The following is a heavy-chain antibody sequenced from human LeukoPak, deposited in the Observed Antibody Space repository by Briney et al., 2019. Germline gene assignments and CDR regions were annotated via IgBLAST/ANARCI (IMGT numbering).Heavy chain of an antibody. Sequence: ASVKVSCKASGYTFTSYAMHWVRQAPGQRLEWMGWINAGNGNTKYSQKFQGRVTITADESTSTAYMELSSLRSEDTAVYYCARAGYDSSGYYYPKPEYFDYWGQGTLVTVSS. D-gene: IGHD3-22*01. V-gene: IGHV1-3*01. CDR1: GYTFTSYA. J-gene: IGHJ4*02. CDR2: INAGNGNT. CDR3: ARAGYDSSGYYYPKPEYFDY.